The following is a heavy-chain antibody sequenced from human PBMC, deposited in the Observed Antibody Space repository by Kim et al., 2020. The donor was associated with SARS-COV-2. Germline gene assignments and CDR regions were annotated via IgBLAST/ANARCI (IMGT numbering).Heavy chain of an antibody. Sequence: HAGAVQGRFTISRDNAKNALYLQMNSLRAEDTAVYYCARVGTKQWLPDYWGQGTLVTVSS. V-gene: IGHV3-74*01. J-gene: IGHJ4*02. CDR3: ARVGTKQWLPDY. D-gene: IGHD6-19*01.